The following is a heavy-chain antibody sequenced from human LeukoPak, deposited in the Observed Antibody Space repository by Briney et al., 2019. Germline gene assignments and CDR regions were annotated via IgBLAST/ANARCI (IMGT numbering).Heavy chain of an antibody. Sequence: SETLSLTCTVSGGSISSYYWSWIRQPAGKGLEWIGRIYTCGSTNYNPSLKSRVTMSVDTSKNQFSLKLSSVTAADTAVYYCASSQWLASYYYYGMDVWGQGTTVTVSS. CDR2: IYTCGST. CDR3: ASSQWLASYYYYGMDV. CDR1: GGSISSYY. V-gene: IGHV4-4*07. D-gene: IGHD5-12*01. J-gene: IGHJ6*02.